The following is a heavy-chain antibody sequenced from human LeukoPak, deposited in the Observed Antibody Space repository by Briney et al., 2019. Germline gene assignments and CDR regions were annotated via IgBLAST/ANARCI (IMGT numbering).Heavy chain of an antibody. CDR3: AKDYYDSSGLEPNFDY. J-gene: IGHJ4*02. D-gene: IGHD3-22*01. CDR2: ISGSGGST. CDR1: GFTFSSYA. V-gene: IGHV3-23*01. Sequence: GGSLRLSCAASGFTFSSYAMSWVRQAPGKGLEWVSAISGSGGSTYYADSVKGRFTTSRDNSKNTLYLQMNSLRAEDTAVYYCAKDYYDSSGLEPNFDYWGQGTLVTVSS.